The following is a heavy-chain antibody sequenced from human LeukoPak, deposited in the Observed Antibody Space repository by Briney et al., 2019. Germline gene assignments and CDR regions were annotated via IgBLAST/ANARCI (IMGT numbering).Heavy chain of an antibody. CDR1: GFTFSSYW. CDR3: VRSGFCSGADCRGAFDV. CDR2: VNNDGSRT. Sequence: PGGSLRLSCAASGFTFSSYWMHWVRQAPGKGLVWVSHVNNDGSRTTYADSVKGRLTVSRDNAKNTLYLQMNSQRAEDTAVYYCVRSGFCSGADCRGAFDVWGQGTMVTVSS. J-gene: IGHJ3*01. V-gene: IGHV3-74*01. D-gene: IGHD2-15*01.